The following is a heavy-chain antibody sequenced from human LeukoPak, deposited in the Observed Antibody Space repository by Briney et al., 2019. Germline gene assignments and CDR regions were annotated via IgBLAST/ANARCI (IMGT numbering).Heavy chain of an antibody. CDR1: GGSISSYY. CDR2: IYYSGST. CDR3: ARGGYYGSGNDFRFDP. Sequence: SETLSLTCTVSGGSISSYYWSWIRQPPGKGLEWVGYIYYSGSTNYKPSLKSRVTISVDTSKNQFSLKLNSVTAADTAVYYCARGGYYGSGNDFRFDPWGQGTLVTVSS. J-gene: IGHJ5*02. D-gene: IGHD3-10*01. V-gene: IGHV4-59*01.